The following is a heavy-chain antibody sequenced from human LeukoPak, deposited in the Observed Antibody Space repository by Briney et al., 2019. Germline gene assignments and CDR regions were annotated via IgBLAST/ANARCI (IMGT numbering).Heavy chain of an antibody. CDR3: ARSSRRSSGWSDFDY. V-gene: IGHV1-2*02. J-gene: IGHJ4*02. CDR1: GYTFTGYY. D-gene: IGHD6-19*01. CDR2: INPNSGGT. Sequence: ASVKVSCKTSGYTFTGYYTHWVRQAPGQGLEWMGWINPNSGGTNYAQKFQGRVTMTRDTSISTAYMELSRLRSDDTAVYYCARSSRRSSGWSDFDYWGQGTLVTVSS.